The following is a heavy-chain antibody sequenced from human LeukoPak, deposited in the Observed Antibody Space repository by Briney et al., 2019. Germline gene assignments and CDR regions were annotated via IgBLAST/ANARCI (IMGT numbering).Heavy chain of an antibody. D-gene: IGHD4-23*01. Sequence: SVKVSCKASGGTFSSYAISWVRQAPGQGLEWMGGIIPIFGTANYAQKFQGRVTTTTDESTSTAYMELSSLRSEDTAVYYCASSAGYGGNEGDYWGQGTLVTVSS. V-gene: IGHV1-69*05. CDR3: ASSAGYGGNEGDY. CDR1: GGTFSSYA. CDR2: IIPIFGTA. J-gene: IGHJ4*02.